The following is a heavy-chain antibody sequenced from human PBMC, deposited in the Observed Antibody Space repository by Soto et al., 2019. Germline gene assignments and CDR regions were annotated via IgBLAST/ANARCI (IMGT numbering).Heavy chain of an antibody. CDR2: IHYSGSV. CDR3: VREDDGGDRDYYGLDV. V-gene: IGHV4-30-4*01. D-gene: IGHD2-21*02. J-gene: IGHJ6*02. CDR1: GGSISFEHYH. Sequence: QVQLQESDPGLVRPSQTLSLTCTVSGGSISFEHYHWTWIRHPPGKGREWIGYIHYSGSVYYNPSLQSRLSMSVDTSKNLFSLKLASVTAADTAVYFCVREDDGGDRDYYGLDVWGQGTTVTVSS.